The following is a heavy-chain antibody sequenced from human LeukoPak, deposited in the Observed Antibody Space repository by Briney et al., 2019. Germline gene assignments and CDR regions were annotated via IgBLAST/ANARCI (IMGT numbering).Heavy chain of an antibody. V-gene: IGHV3-9*03. J-gene: IGHJ3*02. Sequence: GGSLRLSCAASGFTFDDYAMHWVRQAPGKGLEWVSGITWNSDRMGYADSVKGRFTISRDNAEKSLYLQMNSLTVEDMALYYCAKAGFSGYFSDPFDIWGQGTMVTVSS. D-gene: IGHD3-22*01. CDR1: GFTFDDYA. CDR2: ITWNSDRM. CDR3: AKAGFSGYFSDPFDI.